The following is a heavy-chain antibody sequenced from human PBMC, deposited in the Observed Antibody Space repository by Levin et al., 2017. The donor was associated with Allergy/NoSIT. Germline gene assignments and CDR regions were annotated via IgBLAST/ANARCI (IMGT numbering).Heavy chain of an antibody. CDR3: ARDSVVPAAMSGDY. CDR2: ISSSSSYI. Sequence: GESLKISCAASGFTFSSYSMNWVRQAPGKGLEWVSSISSSSSYIYYADSVKGRFTISRDNAKNSLYLQMNSLRAEDTAVYYCARDSVVPAAMSGDYWGQGTLVTVSS. J-gene: IGHJ4*02. D-gene: IGHD2-2*01. CDR1: GFTFSSYS. V-gene: IGHV3-21*01.